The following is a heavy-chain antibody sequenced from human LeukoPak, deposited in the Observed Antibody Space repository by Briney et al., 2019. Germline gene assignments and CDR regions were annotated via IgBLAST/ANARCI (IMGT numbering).Heavy chain of an antibody. Sequence: GGSLRLSCAASGFTFSSYAMTLVRQAPGKGLEWVSAIGGSGGSTYYADSVKGRFTISRDNSKNTLYLQMNNLRAEDTAVYYCARDQPRSGWAFDYWGQGTLVTVSS. J-gene: IGHJ4*02. D-gene: IGHD6-19*01. CDR3: ARDQPRSGWAFDY. CDR1: GFTFSSYA. V-gene: IGHV3-23*01. CDR2: IGGSGGST.